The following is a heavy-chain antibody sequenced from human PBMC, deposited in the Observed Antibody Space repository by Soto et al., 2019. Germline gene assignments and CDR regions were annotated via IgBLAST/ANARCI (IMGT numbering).Heavy chain of an antibody. CDR1: GGSISSGGYY. Sequence: QVQLQESGPGLVKPSQTLSLTCTVSGGSISSGGYYWSWIRQHPGKGLEWIGYIYYSGSTYYNPSLTSRLTISVDTSKNQSSLKLSSVTAADTAVYYCARTTIYYYGMDVWGQGTTVTVSS. J-gene: IGHJ6*02. CDR3: ARTTIYYYGMDV. V-gene: IGHV4-31*03. CDR2: IYYSGST.